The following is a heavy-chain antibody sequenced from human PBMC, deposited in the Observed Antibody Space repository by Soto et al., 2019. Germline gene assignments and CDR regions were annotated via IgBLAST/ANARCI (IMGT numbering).Heavy chain of an antibody. CDR1: GFTFSSYW. CDR2: IKQDGSEK. CDR3: ARDLGCSSTSCYEMFDY. V-gene: IGHV3-7*01. J-gene: IGHJ4*02. Sequence: GGSLRLSCAASGFTFSSYWMSWVRQAPGKGLEWVANIKQDGSEKYYVDSVKGRFTISRDNAKNSLYLQMNSLRAEDTAVYYCARDLGCSSTSCYEMFDYWGQGTLVTVSS. D-gene: IGHD2-2*01.